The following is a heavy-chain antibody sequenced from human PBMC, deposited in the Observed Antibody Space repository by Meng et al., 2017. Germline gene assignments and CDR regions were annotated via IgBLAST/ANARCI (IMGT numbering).Heavy chain of an antibody. CDR2: IAANGDKT. Sequence: EVQLVESGGALVQPGGSLRLSCAASGFPFNRYAMTWVRQAPGKGLQWVSTIAANGDKTYYADSVKGRFTISRDNSKNTLYVQMNSLRAEDTAIYYCARDLGYWGQGTLVTVSS. J-gene: IGHJ4*02. CDR1: GFPFNRYA. D-gene: IGHD3-16*01. V-gene: IGHV3-23*04. CDR3: ARDLGY.